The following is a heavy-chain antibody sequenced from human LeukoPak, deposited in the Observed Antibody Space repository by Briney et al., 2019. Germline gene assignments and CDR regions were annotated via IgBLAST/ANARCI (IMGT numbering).Heavy chain of an antibody. CDR2: IYYSGST. D-gene: IGHD3-10*01. Sequence: SETLSLTCTVSGGSISSYYWSWIRQPPGKGLEWIGYIYYSGSTHYNPSLKSRVTISVDTSKNQFSLKLSSVTAADTAVYYCARHDFYYGSGYFDYWGRGTLVTVSS. V-gene: IGHV4-59*08. CDR3: ARHDFYYGSGYFDY. CDR1: GGSISSYY. J-gene: IGHJ4*02.